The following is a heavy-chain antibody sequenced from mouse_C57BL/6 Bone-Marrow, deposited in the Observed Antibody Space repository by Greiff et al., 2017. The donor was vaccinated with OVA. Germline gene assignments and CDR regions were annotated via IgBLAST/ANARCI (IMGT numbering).Heavy chain of an antibody. D-gene: IGHD1-1*01. CDR3: TTHYGSSYEAWFAY. CDR2: IDPENGDT. Sequence: EVKLMESGAELVRPGASVKLSCTASGFNIKDDYMHWVKQRPEQGLEWIGWIDPENGDTEYASKFQGKATITADTSSNTAYLQLSSLTSEDTAVYYCTTHYGSSYEAWFAYWGQGTLVTVSA. CDR1: GFNIKDDY. J-gene: IGHJ3*01. V-gene: IGHV14-4*01.